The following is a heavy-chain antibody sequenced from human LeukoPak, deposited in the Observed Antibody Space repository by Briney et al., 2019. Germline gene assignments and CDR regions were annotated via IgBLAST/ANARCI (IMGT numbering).Heavy chain of an antibody. V-gene: IGHV3-21*01. D-gene: IGHD3-10*01. J-gene: IGHJ6*03. CDR3: ARVPTLSWFGELLYYYYYMDV. CDR2: ISSSSSYI. CDR1: GFTFSSYS. Sequence: GSLSLSCAASGFTFSSYSMNWVRQAPGKGLEWVSSISSSSSYIYYADSVKGRFTISRDNAKNSLYLQMNSRRAEDTAVYYCARVPTLSWFGELLYYYYYMDVWGKGTTVTISS.